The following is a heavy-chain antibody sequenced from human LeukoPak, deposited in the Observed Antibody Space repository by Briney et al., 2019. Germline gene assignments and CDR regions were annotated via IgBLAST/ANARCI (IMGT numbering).Heavy chain of an antibody. CDR2: ISYDGSNK. CDR1: GFTFSNYA. CDR3: ARDWGDGYNYFDY. D-gene: IGHD5-24*01. V-gene: IGHV3-30-3*01. J-gene: IGHJ4*02. Sequence: PGGSLRLSCAASGFTFSNYAMHWVRQAPGKGLEWVAVISYDGSNKYYADSVKGRFTISRDTSKNTLYLQMNSLRPEDTAVFYCARDWGDGYNYFDYWGQGTLVTVSS.